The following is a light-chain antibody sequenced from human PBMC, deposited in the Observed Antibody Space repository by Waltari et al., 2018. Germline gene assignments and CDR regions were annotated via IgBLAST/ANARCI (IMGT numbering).Light chain of an antibody. Sequence: DIHMTQSPSSLSASVGDRVTLPCRASQSISSYLNWYQQKPGKAPKLLIYAASSLQSGVPSRFISSGSGTDFTLTISSLQPEDFATYYCQQSYSTPHTFGQGTRLEIK. V-gene: IGKV1-39*01. CDR3: QQSYSTPHT. CDR2: AAS. J-gene: IGKJ5*01. CDR1: QSISSY.